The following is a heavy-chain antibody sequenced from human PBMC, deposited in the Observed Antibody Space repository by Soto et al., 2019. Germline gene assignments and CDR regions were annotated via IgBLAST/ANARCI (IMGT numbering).Heavy chain of an antibody. J-gene: IGHJ4*02. CDR1: GGSISGHY. CDR3: ARVGSSGWSPDY. V-gene: IGHV4-59*11. CDR2: IFYSGSTTY. D-gene: IGHD6-19*01. Sequence: QVQLKESGPGLVKPSDTLSLTCTVSGGSISGHYWIWIRQPPGEGMEWSGYIFYSGSTTYNNNPSLKSRVSISVDTTKNQFYLRLSSVTAADTAVYYCARVGSSGWSPDYWGQGTLVTVSS.